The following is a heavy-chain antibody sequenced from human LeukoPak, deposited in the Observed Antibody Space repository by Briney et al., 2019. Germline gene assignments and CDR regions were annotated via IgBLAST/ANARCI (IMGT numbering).Heavy chain of an antibody. J-gene: IGHJ4*02. V-gene: IGHV4-39*01. D-gene: IGHD2-2*02. CDR2: IYYSGTTS. Sequence: SETLSLTCTVSGGSIRSSSYYWGWIRQPPGKGLEWIGSIYYSGTTSYYTPSLKSPVTISVDTSKNQFSLKLSSVTAADTAVYYCARQLYEYMRYYFDYWGQGTLVTVSS. CDR3: ARQLYEYMRYYFDY. CDR1: GGSIRSSSYY.